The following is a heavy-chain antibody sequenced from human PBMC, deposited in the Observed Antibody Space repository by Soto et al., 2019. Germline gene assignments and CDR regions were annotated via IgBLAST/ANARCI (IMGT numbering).Heavy chain of an antibody. CDR3: ARVLRRGWYFTGRSFDY. Sequence: SETLSLTCAVYGGSFSGYYWSWIRQPPGKGLEWIGEINHSGSTSYNPSLKSRVTISVDTSKNQFSLKLSSVTAADTAVYYCARVLRRGWYFTGRSFDYWGQGTLVTVS. V-gene: IGHV4-34*01. D-gene: IGHD6-19*01. CDR1: GGSFSGYY. CDR2: INHSGST. J-gene: IGHJ4*02.